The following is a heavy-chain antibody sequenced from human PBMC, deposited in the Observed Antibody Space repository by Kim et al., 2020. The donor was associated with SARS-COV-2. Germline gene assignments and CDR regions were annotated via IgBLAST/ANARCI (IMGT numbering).Heavy chain of an antibody. CDR3: AKEGRYLEYYFYY. D-gene: IGHD3-9*01. CDR1: GFTFSSYG. Sequence: GGSLRLSCAASGFTFSSYGMHWVRQAPGKGLEWVAVISYDGSHKYYADSVKGRFTISRDKSQNTLYLQMNNLRAEDTALYYCAKEGRYLEYYFYYWGQGTLVTVSS. CDR2: ISYDGSHK. V-gene: IGHV3-30*18. J-gene: IGHJ4*02.